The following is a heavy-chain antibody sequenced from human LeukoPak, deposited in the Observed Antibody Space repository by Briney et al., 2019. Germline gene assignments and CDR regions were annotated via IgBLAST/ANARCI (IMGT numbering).Heavy chain of an antibody. J-gene: IGHJ4*02. V-gene: IGHV1-2*02. CDR1: GYTFTGYY. CDR2: INPNSGGT. D-gene: IGHD3-10*01. Sequence: ASVKVSCKASGYTFTGYYMHWVRQAPGQGLEWMGWINPNSGGTNYAQKLQGRVTMTTDTSTSTAYMELRSLRSDDTAVYYCARTPYYYGSGSYYRESLEHPEFDYWGQGTLVTVSS. CDR3: ARTPYYYGSGSYYRESLEHPEFDY.